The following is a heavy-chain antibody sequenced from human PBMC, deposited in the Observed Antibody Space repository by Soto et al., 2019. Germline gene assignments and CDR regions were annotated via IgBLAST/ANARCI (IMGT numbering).Heavy chain of an antibody. D-gene: IGHD3-3*01. J-gene: IGHJ6*02. CDR3: ARGLTPRIFGVVIPYYYYGMDV. CDR1: GDGIASSD. CDR2: LNPNSGNT. V-gene: IGHV1-8*01. Sequence: GAPVEVRCEECGDGIASSDRKWVRQATEKGLEWMGWLNPNSGNTGYAPKFQGRVTMTRNTSISTAYMELSSLRSEDTAVYYCARGLTPRIFGVVIPYYYYGMDVWGHGSTVTVSS.